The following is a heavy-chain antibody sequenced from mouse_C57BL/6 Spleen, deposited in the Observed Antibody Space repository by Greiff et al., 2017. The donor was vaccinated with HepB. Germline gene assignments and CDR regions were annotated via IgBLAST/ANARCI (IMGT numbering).Heavy chain of an antibody. CDR1: GYTFTSYW. CDR3: ARGGYYDYGFAY. D-gene: IGHD2-4*01. Sequence: QVHVKQPGAELVKPGASVKLSCKASGYTFTSYWMHWVKQRPGQGLEWIGMIHPNSGSTNYNEKFKSKATLTVDKSSSTAYMQLSSLTSEDSAVYYCARGGYYDYGFAYWGQGTLVTVSA. CDR2: IHPNSGST. J-gene: IGHJ3*01. V-gene: IGHV1-64*01.